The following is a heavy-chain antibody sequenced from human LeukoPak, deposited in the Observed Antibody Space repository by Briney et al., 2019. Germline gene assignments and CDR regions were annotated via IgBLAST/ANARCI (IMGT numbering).Heavy chain of an antibody. D-gene: IGHD5-24*01. CDR2: ISYDGSNK. CDR3: AKDPDGYNTGYFDY. V-gene: IGHV3-30*18. J-gene: IGHJ4*02. CDR1: GFTFSSYG. Sequence: GGSLRLSCAASGFTFSSYGMHWVRQAPGKGLEWVAVISYDGSNKYYADSVKGRFTISRDNSKNTLYLQMNSLRAEDTAVYYCAKDPDGYNTGYFDYWGQGTLVTVSS.